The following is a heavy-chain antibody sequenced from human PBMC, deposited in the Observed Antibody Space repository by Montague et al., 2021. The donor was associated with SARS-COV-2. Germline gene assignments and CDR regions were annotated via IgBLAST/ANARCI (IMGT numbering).Heavy chain of an antibody. V-gene: IGHV4-31*03. CDR2: IYYSGST. J-gene: IGHJ2*01. Sequence: TLSLTCTVSGGSISSSSYYWGWIRQHPGKGLEWIGYIYYSGSTYYNPSLKCRVTISVDTSKNQFSLKLSSVTAADTAVYYCARAQWGQQLATWYFDLWGRGTLVTVSS. CDR3: ARAQWGQQLATWYFDL. D-gene: IGHD6-13*01. CDR1: GGSISSSSYY.